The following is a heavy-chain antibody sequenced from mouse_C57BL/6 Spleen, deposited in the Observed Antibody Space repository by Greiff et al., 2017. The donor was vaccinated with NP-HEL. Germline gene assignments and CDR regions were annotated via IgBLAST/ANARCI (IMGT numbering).Heavy chain of an antibody. V-gene: IGHV3-1*01. CDR3: ARDGDYEYKGAWLAY. Sequence: EVQLQQSGPGMVKPSQSLSLTCTVTGYSITSGYDWHWIRHFPGNKLEWMGCISYSGSTNYNPSLKSRISITHDTSKNHFFLKLNSVTTEDTATYYCARDGDYEYKGAWLAYWGQRTLVTVSA. CDR2: ISYSGST. J-gene: IGHJ3*01. CDR1: GYSITSGYD. D-gene: IGHD2-4*01.